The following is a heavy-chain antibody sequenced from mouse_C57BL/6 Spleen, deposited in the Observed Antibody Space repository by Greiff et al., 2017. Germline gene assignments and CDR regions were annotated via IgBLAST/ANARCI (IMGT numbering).Heavy chain of an antibody. CDR2: IHPNSGST. CDR3: ASIYDYAFAY. J-gene: IGHJ3*01. CDR1: GYTFTSYW. Sequence: QVQLQQSGAELVKPGASVKLSCKASGYTFTSYWMHWVKQRPGQGLEWIGMIHPNSGSTNYNEKFKSKATLTVDKSSSTAYMQLSSLTSEDSAVYYCASIYDYAFAYWGQGTLVTVSA. V-gene: IGHV1-64*01. D-gene: IGHD2-4*01.